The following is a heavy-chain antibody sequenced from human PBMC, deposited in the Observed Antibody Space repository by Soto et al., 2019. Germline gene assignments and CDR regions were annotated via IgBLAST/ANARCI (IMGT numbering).Heavy chain of an antibody. V-gene: IGHV3-30*09. D-gene: IGHD2-15*01. CDR3: ARYCNGGACYSASLDY. CDR1: PFTFRSYS. Sequence: ESGGGVVQPGRSLRLSCAASPFTFRSYSMHWVRQAPGKGLEWVTSISYDGSKESYADSVKGRFAVSRDNSKNTLYLQMNSPRPEDTAVYYCARYCNGGACYSASLDYWGQGTQVTVSS. J-gene: IGHJ4*02. CDR2: ISYDGSKE.